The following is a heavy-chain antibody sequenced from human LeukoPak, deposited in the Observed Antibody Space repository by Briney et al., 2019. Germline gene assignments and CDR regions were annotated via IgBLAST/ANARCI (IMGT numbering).Heavy chain of an antibody. D-gene: IGHD3-9*01. CDR2: ISSSGSTI. V-gene: IGHV3-11*04. CDR3: ARDSVLRYFDWLYYYMDV. J-gene: IGHJ6*03. CDR1: GFTFSDYY. Sequence: GGSLRLSCAASGFTFSDYYMSWIRQAPGKGLEWVSYISSSGSTIYYADSVKGRFTISRDNAKNSLYLQMNSLRAEDTAVYYCARDSVLRYFDWLYYYMDVWGKGTTVTISS.